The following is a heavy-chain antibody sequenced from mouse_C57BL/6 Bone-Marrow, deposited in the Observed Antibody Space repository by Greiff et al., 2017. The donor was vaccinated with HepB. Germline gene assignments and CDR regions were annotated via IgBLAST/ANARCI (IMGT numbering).Heavy chain of an antibody. V-gene: IGHV5-6-3*01. CDR1: GFTFSSYG. CDR3: ARDRDYGSTLFDY. Sequence: EVQRVESGGGLVQPGGSLKLSCAASGFTFSSYGVSWVRQTPDKRLELVATINSNGGSTYYPDSVKGRFTISRDNAKNTLYLQMSSLKSEDTAMYYCARDRDYGSTLFDYWGQGTTLTVSS. D-gene: IGHD1-1*01. J-gene: IGHJ2*01. CDR2: INSNGGST.